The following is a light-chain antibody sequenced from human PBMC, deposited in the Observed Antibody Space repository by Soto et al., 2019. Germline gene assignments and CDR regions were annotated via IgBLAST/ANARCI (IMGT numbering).Light chain of an antibody. J-gene: IGLJ1*01. CDR2: SNN. V-gene: IGLV1-44*01. CDR1: SSNIGSNT. Sequence: SALTQPPSASGXPGQRVTISCSGSSSNIGSNTVNWYQQLPGTAPKLLIYSNNQRPSGVPDRFSGSKSGTSASLAISGLQSEDEADYYGAAWDDSLNGYVFGTGTKVTVL. CDR3: AAWDDSLNGYV.